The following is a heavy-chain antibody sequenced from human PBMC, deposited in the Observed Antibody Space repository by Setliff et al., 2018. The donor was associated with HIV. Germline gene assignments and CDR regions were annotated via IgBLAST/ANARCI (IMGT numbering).Heavy chain of an antibody. CDR3: ARDRAESLWFGDLNYMDV. D-gene: IGHD3-10*01. Sequence: GGSLRLSCAASGFTFSYYGMHWVRQAPGKGLEWVAVIWSDGSDKYYGDSVKGRFTISRDNSKNTLYRQMNSLRAEDTAMYYCARDRAESLWFGDLNYMDVWGKGTTVTVSS. V-gene: IGHV3-33*01. CDR2: IWSDGSDK. J-gene: IGHJ6*03. CDR1: GFTFSYYG.